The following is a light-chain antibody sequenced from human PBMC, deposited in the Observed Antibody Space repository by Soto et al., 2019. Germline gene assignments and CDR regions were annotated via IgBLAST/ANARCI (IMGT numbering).Light chain of an antibody. CDR1: QGISSF. J-gene: IGKJ5*01. CDR2: AAS. CDR3: QQLDSYPIT. V-gene: IGKV1-9*01. Sequence: IQLTQSPSSLSASVGDGVTITCRASQGISSFLAWYQQKPGEAPKLLIYAASTLRSGVPSRFSGSRSGTDFTLTINSLQPEDFATYYCQQLDSYPITFGQGTRLEIK.